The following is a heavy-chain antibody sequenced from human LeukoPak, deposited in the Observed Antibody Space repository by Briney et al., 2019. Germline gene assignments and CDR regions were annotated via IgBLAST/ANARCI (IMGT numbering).Heavy chain of an antibody. CDR1: GFTFSNYW. V-gene: IGHV3-7*01. CDR3: ARDDFWSGYYPDY. D-gene: IGHD3-3*01. J-gene: IGHJ4*02. Sequence: GGSLRLSCAASGFTFSNYWMSWVRQAPGKGLDWVANINQDGSERYYVDSVKGRFSISRDNAKNPLYLQMNSLRAEDTAVYYWARDDFWSGYYPDYWGQGTLVTVSS. CDR2: INQDGSER.